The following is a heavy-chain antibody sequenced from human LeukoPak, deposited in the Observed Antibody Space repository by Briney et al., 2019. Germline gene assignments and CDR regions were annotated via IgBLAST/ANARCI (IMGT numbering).Heavy chain of an antibody. Sequence: PSETLSLTCSVSGGSISDSYWSWIRQPPGKGLEWIGKIHDSGITNYNPSLKSRVTFSVDTSKKQFSLNLNSVTAADTAVYYCARDSRPMIVVVITTGEGYFDYWGQGTLVTVSS. CDR1: GGSISDSY. D-gene: IGHD3-22*01. V-gene: IGHV4-59*01. J-gene: IGHJ4*02. CDR3: ARDSRPMIVVVITTGEGYFDY. CDR2: IHDSGIT.